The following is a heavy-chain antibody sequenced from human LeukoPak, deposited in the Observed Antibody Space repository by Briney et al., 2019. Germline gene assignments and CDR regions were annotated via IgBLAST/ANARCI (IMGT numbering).Heavy chain of an antibody. CDR3: ATFRRDILPY. V-gene: IGHV4-59*06. CDR1: GGTISGYY. J-gene: IGHJ1*01. Sequence: SETLSLTCTVSGGTISGYYWSWIRQHPGKGLEWIGYIYYSGSTYYNPSLKSRVTISVDTSKNQFSLKLSSVTAADTAVYYCATFRRDILPYWGQGTLVTVSS. D-gene: IGHD2-21*01. CDR2: IYYSGST.